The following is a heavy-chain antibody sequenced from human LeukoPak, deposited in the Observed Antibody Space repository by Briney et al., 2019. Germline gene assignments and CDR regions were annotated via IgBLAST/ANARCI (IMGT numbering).Heavy chain of an antibody. CDR3: ARAYSSSSGRDAFDS. CDR2: ISSISSTI. D-gene: IGHD6-6*01. J-gene: IGHJ3*02. CDR1: GFTFNSYN. V-gene: IGHV3-48*02. Sequence: GGSLRLSCAASGFTFNSYNMNWVRQAPGKGLEWVSYISSISSTIYYADSVKGRFTISRDSAKTSLFLQMNSLRDEDTAVYYCARAYSSSSGRDAFDSWGLGTLVTVSS.